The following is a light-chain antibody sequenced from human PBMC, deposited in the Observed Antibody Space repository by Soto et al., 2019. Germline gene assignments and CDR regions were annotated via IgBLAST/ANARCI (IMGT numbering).Light chain of an antibody. Sequence: QPVLAQPASVSGSPGQSITISCTGTSSNVGNFNVVSWYQQHPGKAPKVIIYDVSERPSGVSHRFSGSKSGNTASLTISGLQAEDEADYYCCSYAGSGTNVFGTGTKVTLL. CDR2: DVS. CDR1: SSNVGNFNV. V-gene: IGLV2-23*02. CDR3: CSYAGSGTNV. J-gene: IGLJ1*01.